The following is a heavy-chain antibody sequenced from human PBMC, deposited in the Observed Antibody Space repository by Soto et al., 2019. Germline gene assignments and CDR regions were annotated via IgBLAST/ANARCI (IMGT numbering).Heavy chain of an antibody. D-gene: IGHD5-12*01. CDR1: GDSITSNSYF. CDR2: IYYSGTT. J-gene: IGHJ4*02. CDR3: ARGTHEATAMNY. V-gene: IGHV4-39*01. Sequence: PSETLSLTCTVSGDSITSNSYFWAWIRQPPGKGLEWIGSIYYSGTTYYNPSLKSRVTISVDRSKNTLYLQMSSLRTEDTAVYYCARGTHEATAMNYWGQGALVTVSS.